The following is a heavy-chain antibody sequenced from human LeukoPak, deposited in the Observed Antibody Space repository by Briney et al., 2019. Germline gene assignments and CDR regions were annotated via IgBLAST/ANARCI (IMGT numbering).Heavy chain of an antibody. CDR3: AKDLRQRLFANWFDP. CDR1: GGSFSGYY. CDR2: ISGSGGST. J-gene: IGHJ5*02. Sequence: PSETLSLTCAVYGGSFSGYYWSWVRQAPGKGLEWVSAISGSGGSTYYADSVKGRFTISRDNSKNTLYLQMNSLRAEDTAVYYCAKDLRQRLFANWFDPWGQGTLVTVSS. D-gene: IGHD6-25*01. V-gene: IGHV3-23*01.